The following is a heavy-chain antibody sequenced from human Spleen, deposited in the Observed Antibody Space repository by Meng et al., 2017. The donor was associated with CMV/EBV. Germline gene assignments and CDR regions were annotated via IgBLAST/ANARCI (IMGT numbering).Heavy chain of an antibody. CDR2: TGSSSPYM. V-gene: IGHV3-21*01. J-gene: IGHJ6*02. CDR3: ARTRGASGGPQDGMDV. D-gene: IGHD3-10*01. Sequence: GGSLRLSCAASGFTFSDYNMNWVRRAPGKGLEWVSSTGSSSPYMHYADSVKGRFTISRDNAKNSLYLQMNSLRAEDTAVYYCARTRGASGGPQDGMDVWGQGTTVTVSS. CDR1: GFTFSDYN.